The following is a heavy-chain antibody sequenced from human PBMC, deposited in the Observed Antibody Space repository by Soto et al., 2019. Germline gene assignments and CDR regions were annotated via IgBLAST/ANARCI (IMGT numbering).Heavy chain of an antibody. J-gene: IGHJ4*02. CDR3: ARDPSDYYDSSGYSKGPFDY. CDR1: GFTFSSYS. CDR2: ISSSSSYI. Sequence: GGSLRLSCAASGFTFSSYSMNRVRQAPGKGLEWVSSISSSSSYIYYADSVKGRFTISRDNAKNSLYLQMNSLRAEDTAVYYCARDPSDYYDSSGYSKGPFDYWGQGTLVTVSS. D-gene: IGHD3-22*01. V-gene: IGHV3-21*01.